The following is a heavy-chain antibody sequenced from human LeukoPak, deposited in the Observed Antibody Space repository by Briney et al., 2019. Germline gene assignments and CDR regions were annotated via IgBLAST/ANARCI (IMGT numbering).Heavy chain of an antibody. CDR3: ATVPRIPAVGNTEYFRH. D-gene: IGHD6-13*01. J-gene: IGHJ1*01. Sequence: GASLKISCKGSGYSFTSYWIGWVRQMPGKGLEWMGIINPGDSDTRYSPSFQGQVTISVDRSISAAYLQWSSLKASDTAMYFCATVPRIPAVGNTEYFRHWGQGTLVTVSS. CDR1: GYSFTSYW. V-gene: IGHV5-51*01. CDR2: INPGDSDT.